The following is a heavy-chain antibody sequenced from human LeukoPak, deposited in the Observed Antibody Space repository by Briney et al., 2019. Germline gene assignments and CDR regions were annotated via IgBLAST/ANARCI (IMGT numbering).Heavy chain of an antibody. D-gene: IGHD1-26*01. CDR1: GGSISSGGYS. CDR2: IYHSGST. Sequence: SQTLSLTCAVSGGSISSGGYSWSWIRQPPGKGLEWIGYIYHSGSTYYNPSLKSRVTISVDRSKNQFSLKLSSVTAADTAVYYCAREGGSYSGYFDYWGQGTLVTVSS. V-gene: IGHV4-30-2*01. J-gene: IGHJ4*02. CDR3: AREGGSYSGYFDY.